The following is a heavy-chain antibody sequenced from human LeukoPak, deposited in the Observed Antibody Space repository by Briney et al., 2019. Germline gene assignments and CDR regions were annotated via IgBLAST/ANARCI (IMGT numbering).Heavy chain of an antibody. CDR3: ARHEIVVVPAAIATFDY. D-gene: IGHD2-2*01. Sequence: SETLSLTCTVSGGSISSSSYYWGWIRQPPGKGLEWIGSIYYSGSTYYNPSLKSRVTISVDTSKNQFSLKLSSVTAADTAVYYCARHEIVVVPAAIATFDYWGQGTRVTVSS. CDR2: IYYSGST. CDR1: GGSISSSSYY. V-gene: IGHV4-39*01. J-gene: IGHJ4*02.